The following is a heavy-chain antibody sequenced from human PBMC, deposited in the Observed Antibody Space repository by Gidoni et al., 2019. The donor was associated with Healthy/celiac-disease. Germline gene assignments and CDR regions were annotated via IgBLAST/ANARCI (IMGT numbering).Heavy chain of an antibody. J-gene: IGHJ3*02. CDR1: GFSLSNARMG. CDR3: ARIRGTYYDYIWGSYRFDAFDI. D-gene: IGHD3-16*02. Sequence: QVTLKESGPVLVKPTETLTLTCTVSGFSLSNARMGVSWIRQPPGKALEWLAHIFSNDEKSYSTSLKSRLTISKDTSKSQVVLTMTNMDPVDTATYYCARIRGTYYDYIWGSYRFDAFDIWGQGTMVTVSS. V-gene: IGHV2-26*01. CDR2: IFSNDEK.